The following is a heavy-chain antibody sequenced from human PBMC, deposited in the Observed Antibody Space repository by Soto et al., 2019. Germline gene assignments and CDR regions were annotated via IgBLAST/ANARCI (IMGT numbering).Heavy chain of an antibody. CDR2: IFSNDEK. Sequence: SGPTLVNPTETLTLTCTVSGFSLSNARMGVSWIRQPPGKALEWLAHIFSNDEKSYSTSLKSRLTISKDTSKSQVVLTMTNMDPVDTATYYCARFTYYYDSSGYEYWGQGTLVTVSS. D-gene: IGHD3-22*01. CDR1: GFSLSNARMG. J-gene: IGHJ4*02. V-gene: IGHV2-26*01. CDR3: ARFTYYYDSSGYEY.